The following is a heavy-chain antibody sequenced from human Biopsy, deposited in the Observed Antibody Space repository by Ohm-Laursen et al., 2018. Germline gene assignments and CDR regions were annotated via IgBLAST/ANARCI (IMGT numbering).Heavy chain of an antibody. CDR2: INEDGTKT. J-gene: IGHJ4*02. CDR1: GFTFSHYW. CDR3: ASAHQYCSATTCNGGSDF. Sequence: SLRLSCTASGFTFSHYWMSWVRQAPGKGLECVAIINEDGTKTFYVDSVKGRFTISRDNAKDSLDLQMSSLRVEDTALYYCASAHQYCSATTCNGGSDFWGQGTLVTVSS. V-gene: IGHV3-7*02. D-gene: IGHD2-15*01.